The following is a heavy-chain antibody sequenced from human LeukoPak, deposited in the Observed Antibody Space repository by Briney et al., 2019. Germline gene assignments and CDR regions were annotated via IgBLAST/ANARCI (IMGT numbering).Heavy chain of an antibody. CDR1: GFTFSSYA. V-gene: IGHV3-21*01. CDR2: ISSDGSYI. J-gene: IGHJ4*03. D-gene: IGHD2-15*01. CDR3: ASPHYCSGSSCCFGY. Sequence: PGGSLRLSCAASGFTFSSYAMHWVRQAPGKGLEWVSLISSDGSYIYYADSVRGRFTISRDNAKNSLYLQMNSLRAEDTAVYFCASPHYCSGSSCCFGYWGQGTLVTVSS.